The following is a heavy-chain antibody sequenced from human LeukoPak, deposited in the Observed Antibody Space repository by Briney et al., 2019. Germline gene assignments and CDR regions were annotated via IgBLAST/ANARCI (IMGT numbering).Heavy chain of an antibody. CDR3: ASHDSSGCKKEEPY. V-gene: IGHV3-23*01. Sequence: GGSLRLSCAASGFTFSSYAMSWVRQAPGKGLEWVSAISGSGGSTYYADSVKGRFTISRDNSKNTLYLQMNSLRAEDTAVYYCASHDSSGCKKEEPYWGQGTLVTVSS. CDR1: GFTFSSYA. CDR2: ISGSGGST. D-gene: IGHD6-19*01. J-gene: IGHJ4*02.